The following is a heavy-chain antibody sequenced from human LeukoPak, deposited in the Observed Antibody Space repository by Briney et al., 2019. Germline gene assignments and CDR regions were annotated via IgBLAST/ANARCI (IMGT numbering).Heavy chain of an antibody. V-gene: IGHV1-2*02. CDR2: INPNSGGT. Sequence: ASVKVSCKASGYTFTSHGFSWVRQAPGQGLEWMGWINPNSGGTNYAQKFQGRVTMTRDTSISTAYMELSRLRSDDTAVYYCAREVRGNWNDPWGDYWGQGTLVTVSS. J-gene: IGHJ4*02. CDR3: AREVRGNWNDPWGDY. CDR1: GYTFTSHG. D-gene: IGHD1-1*01.